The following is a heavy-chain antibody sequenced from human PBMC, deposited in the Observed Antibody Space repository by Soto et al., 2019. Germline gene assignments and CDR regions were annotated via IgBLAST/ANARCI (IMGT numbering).Heavy chain of an antibody. V-gene: IGHV3-7*03. CDR2: IPQDGVDG. CDR1: GFTFSMYS. J-gene: IGHJ6*02. D-gene: IGHD3-16*01. CDR3: ARDHRKRPPNASSYVSDV. Sequence: DVKLVESGGGLVQPGDSLRLSCEVSGFTFSMYSMSWVRQSPGKGLEWVAKIPQDGVDGHYADSVKGRFIISRDNGKNSLHLQLTTLRAKDPAANYGARDHRKRPPNASSYVSDVWGRGPRSPSP.